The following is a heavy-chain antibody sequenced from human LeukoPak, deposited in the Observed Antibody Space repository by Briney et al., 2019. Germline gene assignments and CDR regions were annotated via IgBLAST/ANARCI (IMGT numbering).Heavy chain of an antibody. CDR3: ASILGGTLLPYAFDI. CDR2: INPNSGGT. V-gene: IGHV1-2*02. J-gene: IGHJ3*02. D-gene: IGHD1-26*01. Sequence: ASVKVSCKASGYTFTGYYMHWVRQAPGQGLGWMGWINPNSGGTNYAQKFQGRVTMSRDTSISTAYMELSRLRSGDTAVYYCASILGGTLLPYAFDIWGHGTMVTVSS. CDR1: GYTFTGYY.